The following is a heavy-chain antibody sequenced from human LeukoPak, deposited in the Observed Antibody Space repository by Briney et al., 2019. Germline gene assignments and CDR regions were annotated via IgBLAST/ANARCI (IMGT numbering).Heavy chain of an antibody. D-gene: IGHD2-15*01. CDR1: GGSISSYY. J-gene: IGHJ6*03. V-gene: IGHV4-59*08. CDR2: IYYSGST. CDR3: ARARYCSGGSCGLDYYYYMDV. Sequence: PSETLSLTCTVSGGSISSYYWSWIRQPPGKGLEWIGYIYYSGSTNYNPSLKSRVTISVDTSKNQFSLKLSSVTAADTAVYYCARARYCSGGSCGLDYYYYMDVWGKGTTVTVSS.